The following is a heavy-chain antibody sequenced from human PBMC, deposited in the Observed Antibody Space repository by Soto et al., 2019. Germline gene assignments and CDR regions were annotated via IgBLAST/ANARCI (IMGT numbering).Heavy chain of an antibody. CDR2: ISGSGGST. J-gene: IGHJ5*02. CDR1: GFTFSSYA. CDR3: AKEPGYCSSTSCYPSWFDP. D-gene: IGHD2-2*01. V-gene: IGHV3-23*01. Sequence: VQLLESGGGLVQPGGSLRLSCAASGFTFSSYAMSWVRQAPGKGLEWVSAISGSGGSTYYADSVKGRFTISRDNSKNTLYLQMNSLRAEDTAVYYCAKEPGYCSSTSCYPSWFDPWGQGTLVTVSS.